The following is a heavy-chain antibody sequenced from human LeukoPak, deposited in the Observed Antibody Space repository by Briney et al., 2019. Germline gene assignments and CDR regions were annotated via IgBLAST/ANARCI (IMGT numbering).Heavy chain of an antibody. Sequence: GGSLRLSCAASGFTFSSYAMHWVRQAPGKGLECVAVTSNDGSNKSYADSVKGRFTISRDNSKNTLYLQMNSLRAEDTAVYYCAREWHTGLIAYWGQGTLVSVSS. CDR3: AREWHTGLIAY. D-gene: IGHD3-16*02. CDR1: GFTFSSYA. CDR2: TSNDGSNK. J-gene: IGHJ4*02. V-gene: IGHV3-30*04.